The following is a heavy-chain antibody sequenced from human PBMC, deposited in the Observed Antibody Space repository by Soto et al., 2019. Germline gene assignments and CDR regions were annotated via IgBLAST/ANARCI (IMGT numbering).Heavy chain of an antibody. J-gene: IGHJ4*02. V-gene: IGHV3-30*18. Sequence: QVQLVESGGGVVQPGRSLRLSCAASGFNFRSYGMHWVRQAPGKGLEWVAVISYDGSAKWYVDSVKGRFTISRDTSKNSRYLQMNSLRAEDTAVYYCAKDEGAEDDILTGYPLFDYRGQGILVTVSS. D-gene: IGHD3-9*01. CDR2: ISYDGSAK. CDR1: GFNFRSYG. CDR3: AKDEGAEDDILTGYPLFDY.